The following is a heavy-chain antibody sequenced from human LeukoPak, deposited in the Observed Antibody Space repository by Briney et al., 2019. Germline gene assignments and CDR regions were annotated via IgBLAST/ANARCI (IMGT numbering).Heavy chain of an antibody. CDR2: IYYSGST. V-gene: IGHV4-39*01. D-gene: IGHD2-8*01. CDR3: ASKPKGYCTNGVCYSVFDY. J-gene: IGHJ4*02. CDR1: GGSISSSSYY. Sequence: SETLSLTCTVSGGSISSSSYYWGWIRQPPGKGLEWIGSIYYSGSTYHNPSLKSRITISVDTSKNQFSLKLSSVTAADTAVYYCASKPKGYCTNGVCYSVFDYWGQGTQVTVSS.